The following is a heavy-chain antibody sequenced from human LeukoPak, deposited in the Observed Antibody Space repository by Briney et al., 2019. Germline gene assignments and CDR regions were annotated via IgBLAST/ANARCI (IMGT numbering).Heavy chain of an antibody. CDR2: ISGSGGST. V-gene: IGHV3-23*01. CDR3: ANRVEATFADAFDI. D-gene: IGHD1-26*01. CDR1: GFTFSSYA. Sequence: AGGSLRLSCAASGFTFSSYAMSWVRQAPGKGLEWVSAISGSGGSTHYADSVKGRFTISRDNSKNTLYLQMNSLRAEDTAVYYCANRVEATFADAFDIWGQGTMVTVSS. J-gene: IGHJ3*02.